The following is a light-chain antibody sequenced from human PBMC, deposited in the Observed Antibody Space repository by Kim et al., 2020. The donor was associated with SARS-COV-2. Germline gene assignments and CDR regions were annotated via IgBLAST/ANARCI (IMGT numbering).Light chain of an antibody. CDR2: GAS. CDR1: QAIGNY. J-gene: IGKJ1*01. V-gene: IGKV1-9*01. Sequence: ASVGDRVTITCRASQAIGNYLAWYQQDPGKAPKLLIYGASTLQTGVPSRFSGSGSRTEFTLTISSLQPEDFTTYSCQQYNVLPRTFGQGTKVDIK. CDR3: QQYNVLPRT.